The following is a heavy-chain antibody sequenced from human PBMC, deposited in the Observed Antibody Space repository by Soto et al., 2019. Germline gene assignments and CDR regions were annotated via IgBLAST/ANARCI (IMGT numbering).Heavy chain of an antibody. CDR2: INNDGSDT. CDR1: GFTCIDFW. J-gene: IGHJ4*02. V-gene: IGHV3-74*01. CDR3: GSVFEY. Sequence: GGSHRHSSTASGFTCIDFWLHWVRQAPGKGLVWVARINNDGSDTSYADSVKGRFTMSRDNAKNMVYLQMNSLGVEDTAVYYCGSVFEYWGQGTQLTVSS.